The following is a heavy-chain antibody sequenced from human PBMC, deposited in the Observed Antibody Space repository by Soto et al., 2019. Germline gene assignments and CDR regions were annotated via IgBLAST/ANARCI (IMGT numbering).Heavy chain of an antibody. CDR1: GFTFSSYS. D-gene: IGHD6-19*01. CDR2: ISSSSSTI. CDR3: ARISSGWYYYYGMDV. J-gene: IGHJ6*02. Sequence: VGSLRLSCAASGFTFSSYSMNWVRQAPGKGLEWVSYISSSSSTIYYADSVKGRFTISRDNAKNSLYLQMNSLRDEDTAVYYCARISSGWYYYYGMDVWGQETTVTVSS. V-gene: IGHV3-48*02.